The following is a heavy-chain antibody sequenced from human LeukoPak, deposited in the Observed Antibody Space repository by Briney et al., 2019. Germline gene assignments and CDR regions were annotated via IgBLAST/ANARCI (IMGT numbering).Heavy chain of an antibody. CDR3: ARGRGYYYDSSGFMYYFDY. Sequence: ASVKVSCKASGYTFTSYYMHWVRQAPGQGLEWMGWINPNSGGTNYAQKFQGRVTMTRDTSISTAYMELSRLRSDDTAVYYCARGRGYYYDSSGFMYYFDYWGQGTLVTVSS. CDR2: INPNSGGT. CDR1: GYTFTSYY. V-gene: IGHV1-2*02. J-gene: IGHJ4*02. D-gene: IGHD3-22*01.